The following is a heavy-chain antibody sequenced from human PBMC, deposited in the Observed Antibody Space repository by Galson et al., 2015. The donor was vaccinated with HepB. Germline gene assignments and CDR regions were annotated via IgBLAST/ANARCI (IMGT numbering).Heavy chain of an antibody. CDR1: GGTFSSYA. CDR2: IIPIFGTA. Sequence: SVKVSCKASGGTFSSYAISWVRQAPGQGLEWMGGIIPIFGTANYAQKFQGRVTITADESTSTAYMELSSLRSEDTAVYYCARGAPEYYGMDVWGQGTTVTVSS. V-gene: IGHV1-69*13. J-gene: IGHJ6*02. CDR3: ARGAPEYYGMDV.